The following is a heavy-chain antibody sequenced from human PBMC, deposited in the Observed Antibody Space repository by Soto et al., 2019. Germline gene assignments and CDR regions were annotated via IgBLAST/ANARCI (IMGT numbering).Heavy chain of an antibody. Sequence: ASVKVSCKASGYAFTSYGIIWVRQAPGQGLEWMGWISAYNGNTNYAQKLQGRVTMTTDTSTSTAYMELRSLRSDYTAVYYCARDWIAAAVIDYWGQGTLVTAPQ. CDR1: GYAFTSYG. D-gene: IGHD6-13*01. CDR2: ISAYNGNT. CDR3: ARDWIAAAVIDY. J-gene: IGHJ4*02. V-gene: IGHV1-18*01.